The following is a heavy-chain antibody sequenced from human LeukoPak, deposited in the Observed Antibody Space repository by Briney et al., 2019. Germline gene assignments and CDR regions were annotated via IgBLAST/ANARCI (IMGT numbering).Heavy chain of an antibody. D-gene: IGHD6-13*01. Sequence: GGSLRLSCAASGFTFSSYAMSWVRQAPGKGLEWVAVIWYDESNKDYADSVKGRFTISRDNSKNTLYLQMNSLRAEDTAVYYCARVGAASGTPYYYGMDVWGQGTTVTVSS. CDR2: IWYDESNK. CDR1: GFTFSSYA. J-gene: IGHJ6*02. V-gene: IGHV3-33*08. CDR3: ARVGAASGTPYYYGMDV.